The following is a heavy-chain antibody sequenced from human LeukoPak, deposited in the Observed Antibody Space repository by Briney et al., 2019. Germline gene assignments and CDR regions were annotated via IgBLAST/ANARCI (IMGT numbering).Heavy chain of an antibody. CDR2: INHSGST. V-gene: IGHV4-34*01. J-gene: IGHJ5*02. D-gene: IGHD2-15*01. Sequence: SETLSLTCAVYGGSFSGYYWSWIRQPPGKGLEWIGEINHSGSTNYNPSLKSRVTISVDTSKNQFSLKLSSVTAADTAVYYCARSKRYCSGGSRYANWFDPWGQGTLVTVSS. CDR1: GGSFSGYY. CDR3: ARSKRYCSGGSRYANWFDP.